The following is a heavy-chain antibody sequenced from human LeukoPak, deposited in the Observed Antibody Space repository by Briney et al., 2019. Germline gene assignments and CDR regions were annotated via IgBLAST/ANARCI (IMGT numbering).Heavy chain of an antibody. Sequence: GESLKISCKGSGYIFTSYWIGWVRQMPGKSLEWMGIIYPGDSDTRYSPSFQGQVTISADKSISTAYLQWSSLKASDTAMYYCARRRKYSSGFYYFDYWGQGTLVTVSS. J-gene: IGHJ4*02. V-gene: IGHV5-51*01. CDR3: ARRRKYSSGFYYFDY. D-gene: IGHD6-19*01. CDR1: GYIFTSYW. CDR2: IYPGDSDT.